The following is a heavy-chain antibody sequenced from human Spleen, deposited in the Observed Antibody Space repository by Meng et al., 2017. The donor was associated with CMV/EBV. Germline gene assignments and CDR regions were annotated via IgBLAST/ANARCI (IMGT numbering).Heavy chain of an antibody. V-gene: IGHV1-2*02. CDR2: INPNSGGT. D-gene: IGHD6-13*01. CDR1: GYTFTGYY. J-gene: IGHJ6*02. CDR3: ARGVGLAAAGEDYYGMDV. Sequence: ASVKVSCKASGYTFTGYYMHWVRQVPGQGLEWMGWINPNSGGTNYAQKLQGRVTMTTDTSTSTAYMELRSLRSDDTAVYYCARGVGLAAAGEDYYGMDVWGQGTTVTVSS.